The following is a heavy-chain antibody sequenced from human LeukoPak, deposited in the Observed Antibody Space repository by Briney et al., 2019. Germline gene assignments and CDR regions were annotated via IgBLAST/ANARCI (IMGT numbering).Heavy chain of an antibody. D-gene: IGHD5-18*01. CDR3: ARDKASYGYGGWFDP. CDR1: GGSISSGGYS. V-gene: IGHV4-30-2*01. CDR2: IYHSGST. J-gene: IGHJ5*02. Sequence: SETLSLTCAVSGGSISSGGYSWSWIRQPPGKGLEWIGYIYHSGSTYYNPSLKSRVTISVDTSKNQFSLKLSSVTAADTAVYYCARDKASYGYGGWFDPWGQGTLVTVSS.